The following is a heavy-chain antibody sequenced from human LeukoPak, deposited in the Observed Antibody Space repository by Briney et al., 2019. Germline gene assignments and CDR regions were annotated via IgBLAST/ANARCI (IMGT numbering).Heavy chain of an antibody. J-gene: IGHJ6*02. CDR3: AREEYSSSWYSYYYYGMDV. CDR1: GFTLSSYW. Sequence: GGSLRLSCAASGFTLSSYWMSWVRQAPGKGLEWVANIKQDGSEKYYVDSVKGRFTIFRDNAKNSLYLQMNSLRAEDTAVYYCAREEYSSSWYSYYYYGMDVWGQGTTVTVSS. D-gene: IGHD6-13*01. V-gene: IGHV3-7*01. CDR2: IKQDGSEK.